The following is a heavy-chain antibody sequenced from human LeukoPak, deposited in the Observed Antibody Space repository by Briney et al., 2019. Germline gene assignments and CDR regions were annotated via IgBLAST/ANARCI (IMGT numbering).Heavy chain of an antibody. V-gene: IGHV3-23*01. CDR3: AKVLEPHYYDSSGYYYFDY. J-gene: IGHJ4*02. CDR1: GFTFVGYA. Sequence: GGSLRVSYAASGFTFVGYAMCGGRPTPRIRLSSVFPISVSGGSTYYADSVKGRFTISRDNSKNTLYLQMNSLRAEDTAVYYCAKVLEPHYYDSSGYYYFDYWGQGTLVTVSS. CDR2: ISVSGGST. D-gene: IGHD3-22*01.